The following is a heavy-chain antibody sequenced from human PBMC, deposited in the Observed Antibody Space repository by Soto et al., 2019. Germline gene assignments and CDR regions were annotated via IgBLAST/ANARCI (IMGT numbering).Heavy chain of an antibody. Sequence: PVGSLRLSCAASGFTFSSYAMHWVRQAPGKGLEWVAVISYDGSNKYYADSVKGRFTISRDNSKNTLYLQMNSLRAEDTAVYYCARDRVRGVIQAKSYYYYYGMDVWGQGTTVTVSS. J-gene: IGHJ6*02. CDR3: ARDRVRGVIQAKSYYYYYGMDV. CDR2: ISYDGSNK. CDR1: GFTFSSYA. D-gene: IGHD3-10*01. V-gene: IGHV3-30-3*01.